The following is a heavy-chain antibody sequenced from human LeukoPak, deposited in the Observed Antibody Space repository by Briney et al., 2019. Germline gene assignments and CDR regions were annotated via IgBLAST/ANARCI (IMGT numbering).Heavy chain of an antibody. D-gene: IGHD3-10*01. CDR3: ARDFGGSGSYYNVYYYYGMDV. Sequence: GGSLRLSCAASGFTFSSYWMHWVRQAPGKGLVWVSRINSDGSSTGYADSVKGRFTISRDNAKNTLYLQMNSLRAEDTAVYYCARDFGGSGSYYNVYYYYGMDVWGKGTTVTVSS. CDR2: INSDGSST. J-gene: IGHJ6*04. V-gene: IGHV3-74*01. CDR1: GFTFSSYW.